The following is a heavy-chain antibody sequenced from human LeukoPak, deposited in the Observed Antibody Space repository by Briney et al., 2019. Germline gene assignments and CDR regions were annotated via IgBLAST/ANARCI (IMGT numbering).Heavy chain of an antibody. CDR2: IKQDGSEK. Sequence: PGGSLRLSCAASGFTFSNYWMHWVRQAPGKGLEWVANIKQDGSEKYYVDSVKGRFTISRDNAKNSLYLQMNSLRAEDTAVYYCARESPGIAAAGWENYWGQGTLVTVSS. V-gene: IGHV3-7*01. J-gene: IGHJ4*02. D-gene: IGHD6-13*01. CDR3: ARESPGIAAAGWENY. CDR1: GFTFSNYW.